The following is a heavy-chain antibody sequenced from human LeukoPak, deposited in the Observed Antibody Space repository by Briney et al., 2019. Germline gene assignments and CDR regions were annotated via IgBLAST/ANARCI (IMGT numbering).Heavy chain of an antibody. J-gene: IGHJ3*02. CDR3: ASLSGEDAFDI. Sequence: SETLSLTCTVSGGSISSYYLSWIRQPPGKGLEWIGYIYYSGSTNYNPSLKSRVTISVDTSKNQFSLKLSSVTAADTAVYYCASLSGEDAFDIWGQGTMVTVSS. CDR2: IYYSGST. D-gene: IGHD2-21*01. CDR1: GGSISSYY. V-gene: IGHV4-59*08.